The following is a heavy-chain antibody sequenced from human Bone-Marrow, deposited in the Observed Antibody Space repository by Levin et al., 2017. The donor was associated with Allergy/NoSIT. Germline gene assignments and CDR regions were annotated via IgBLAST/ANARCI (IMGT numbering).Heavy chain of an antibody. Sequence: GGSLRLSCVASGFTFVSYTMNWVRQAPGKGLEWLSYISSSSSTIYYADSVKGRFTTSRDNAKSSLFLQMNSLRAEDTAIYYCVRDTPYSNYAGSYYDYVDGMDVWGQGTTVTVSS. V-gene: IGHV3-48*04. CDR3: VRDTPYSNYAGSYYDYVDGMDV. CDR1: GFTFVSYT. CDR2: ISSSSSTI. J-gene: IGHJ6*02. D-gene: IGHD4-11*01.